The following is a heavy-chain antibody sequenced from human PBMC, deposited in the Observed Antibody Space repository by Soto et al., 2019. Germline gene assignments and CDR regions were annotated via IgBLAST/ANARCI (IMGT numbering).Heavy chain of an antibody. CDR2: IYHSGNT. J-gene: IGHJ6*02. Sequence: QVQLQESGPGLVKPSGTLSLTCAVSGGSISSSNWWSWVRQPPGKGLEWIGEIYHSGNTNYNPSLKGRATISVDKPKNQFSLKRSAVTAADTAVYYCAMVGRYYYGMDVWGQGTTVTVSS. CDR3: AMVGRYYYGMDV. D-gene: IGHD2-15*01. CDR1: GGSISSSNW. V-gene: IGHV4-4*02.